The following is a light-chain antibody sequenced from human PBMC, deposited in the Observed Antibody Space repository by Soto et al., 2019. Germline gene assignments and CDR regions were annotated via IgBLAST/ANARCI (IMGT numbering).Light chain of an antibody. CDR2: LNSDGSH. CDR1: SGHSSYA. CDR3: QTWGTGIHV. J-gene: IGLJ1*01. Sequence: QPVLTQSPSASASLGASVKLTCTLSSGHSSYAIAWHQQQPEKGPRYLMKLNSDGSHSKGDGIPDRFSGSSSGADRYLIISSLQSEDEADYCCQTWGTGIHVFGTGTKLTVL. V-gene: IGLV4-69*01.